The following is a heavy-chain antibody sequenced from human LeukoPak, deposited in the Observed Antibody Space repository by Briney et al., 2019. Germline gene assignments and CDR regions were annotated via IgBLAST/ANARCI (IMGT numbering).Heavy chain of an antibody. Sequence: GASVKVSCKASGYTFTSYGISWVRQATGQGLEWMGWMNPNTGYAQKFQGRVTMTRDTSISTAYMELRSLRSEDTAVYYCAKGGTMVRGVNPLGDYGMDVWGQGTTVTVSS. CDR3: AKGGTMVRGVNPLGDYGMDV. CDR1: GYTFTSYG. D-gene: IGHD3-10*01. J-gene: IGHJ6*02. V-gene: IGHV1-8*02. CDR2: MNPNT.